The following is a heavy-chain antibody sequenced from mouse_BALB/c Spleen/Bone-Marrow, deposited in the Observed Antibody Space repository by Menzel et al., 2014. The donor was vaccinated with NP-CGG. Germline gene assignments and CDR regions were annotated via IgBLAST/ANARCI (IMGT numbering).Heavy chain of an antibody. D-gene: IGHD2-14*01. Sequence: EVQRVESGGGLVQPGGSLKLSCAASGFTFSSYGMSWVRQTPDKRLELVATINSNGGSTYYPDSVKGRFTISRDNAKNTLYLQTSSLRSEDTAMYYCARENYRSHYYFDYWGQGTTLTVSS. J-gene: IGHJ2*01. CDR3: ARENYRSHYYFDY. CDR1: GFTFSSYG. V-gene: IGHV5-6-3*01. CDR2: INSNGGST.